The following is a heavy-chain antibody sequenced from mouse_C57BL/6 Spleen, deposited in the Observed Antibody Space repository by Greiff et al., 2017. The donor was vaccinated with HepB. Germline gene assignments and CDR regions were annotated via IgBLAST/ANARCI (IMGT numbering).Heavy chain of an antibody. V-gene: IGHV1-26*01. CDR1: GYTFTDYY. Sequence: EVQLQQSGPELVKPGASVKISCKASGYTFTDYYMNWVKQSHGKSLEWIGDINPNNGGTSYNQKFKGKATLTVDKSSSTAYMELRSLTSEDSAVYYCARPPLAAGAMDYWGQGTSVTVSS. CDR3: ARPPLAAGAMDY. CDR2: INPNNGGT. J-gene: IGHJ4*01.